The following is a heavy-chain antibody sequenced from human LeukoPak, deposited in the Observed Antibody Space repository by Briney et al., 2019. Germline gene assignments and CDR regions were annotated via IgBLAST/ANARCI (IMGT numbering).Heavy chain of an antibody. J-gene: IGHJ3*02. CDR2: INHSGST. D-gene: IGHD2-2*01. CDR1: GGSFSSYY. CDR3: ARQGVVPSASDAFDI. V-gene: IGHV4-34*01. Sequence: PSETLSLTCAVYGGSFSSYYWSWIRQPPGKGLEWIGEINHSGSTNYNPSLKSRVTISVDTSKNQFSLKLSSVTAADTAVYYCARQGVVPSASDAFDIWGQGTMVTVSS.